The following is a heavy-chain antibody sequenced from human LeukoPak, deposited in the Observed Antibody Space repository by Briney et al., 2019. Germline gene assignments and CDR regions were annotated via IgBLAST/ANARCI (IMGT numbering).Heavy chain of an antibody. Sequence: GGSLRLSCAASGFSFSSYTMHWVRQAPGKGLEWVAVILFDGSDTYYADSVQGRFTISRDNSKNTLYLQMNSLRAEDTAVYYCAKDGAAAGTRRFDPWGQGTLVTVSS. CDR3: AKDGAAAGTRRFDP. CDR1: GFSFSSYT. J-gene: IGHJ5*02. V-gene: IGHV3-33*06. D-gene: IGHD6-13*01. CDR2: ILFDGSDT.